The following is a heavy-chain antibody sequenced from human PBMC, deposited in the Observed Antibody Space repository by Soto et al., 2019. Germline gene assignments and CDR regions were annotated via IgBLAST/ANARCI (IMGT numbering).Heavy chain of an antibody. D-gene: IGHD3-3*01. J-gene: IGHJ4*02. CDR1: GYTFTSYG. Sequence: QVPLVQSGAEVKKPGASVKVSCKASGYTFTSYGISWVRQAPGQGLEWMGWISAYNGNTNYAQKLQGRVTMTTDTSTSTAYMELRSLRSDDTAVYYCAKDRLPFFGVVTLIDYWGQGTLVTVSS. CDR3: AKDRLPFFGVVTLIDY. V-gene: IGHV1-18*01. CDR2: ISAYNGNT.